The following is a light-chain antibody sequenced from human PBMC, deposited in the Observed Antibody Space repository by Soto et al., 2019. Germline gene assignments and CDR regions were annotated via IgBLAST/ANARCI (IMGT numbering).Light chain of an antibody. V-gene: IGKV3-11*01. Sequence: EFVLTQSPCTLSFSPWERSTLSFMASQSVSSYLAWYQQKPGQASRLLIYDASNRATGIPARFSGSGSGTDFTLTISSLEPEDFAVYYCQQRSNWPPELTFGGGTKVDIK. CDR3: QQRSNWPPELT. CDR1: QSVSSY. J-gene: IGKJ4*01. CDR2: DAS.